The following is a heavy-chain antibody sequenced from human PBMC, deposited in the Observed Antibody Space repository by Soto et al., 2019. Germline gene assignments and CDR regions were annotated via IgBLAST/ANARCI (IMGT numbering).Heavy chain of an antibody. D-gene: IGHD6-19*01. CDR1: GGSFSGYY. CDR3: ARGTKQYYFDY. J-gene: IGHJ4*02. Sequence: SETLSLTCAVYGGSFSGYYWSWIRQPPGKGLEWIGEINHSGSTNYNPSLKSRVTISVDTSKNQFSLKLSSVTAADTAVYYCARGTKQYYFDYWGQGTLVTVSS. V-gene: IGHV4-34*01. CDR2: INHSGST.